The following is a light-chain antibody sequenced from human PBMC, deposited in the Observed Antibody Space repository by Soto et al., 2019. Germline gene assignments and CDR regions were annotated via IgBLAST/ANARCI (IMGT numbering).Light chain of an antibody. CDR1: SSDVGGYDY. Sequence: QSVLSQPPSVSGSPGQAVTISWTGTSSDVGGYDYVSWYQQRPGKAPKLLIYDVTKRPSGVPDRFSGSKSGNTASLTISGLQAEDEADFYCCSYGGSFPYVFGTGKKVTV. CDR2: DVT. CDR3: CSYGGSFPYV. V-gene: IGLV2-11*01. J-gene: IGLJ1*01.